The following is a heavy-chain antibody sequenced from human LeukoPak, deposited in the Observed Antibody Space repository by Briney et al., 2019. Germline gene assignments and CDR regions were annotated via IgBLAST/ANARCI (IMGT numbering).Heavy chain of an antibody. J-gene: IGHJ4*02. CDR2: IIPIFGTA. CDR3: ARDGELTTVITVFDY. Sequence: ASVKVSCKASGGTFSSYAISWVRQAPGQGLEWMGGIIPIFGTANYAQKFQGRATITADKSTSTAYMELSSLRSEDTAVYYCARDGELTTVITVFDYWGQGTLVTVSS. CDR1: GGTFSSYA. D-gene: IGHD4-17*01. V-gene: IGHV1-69*06.